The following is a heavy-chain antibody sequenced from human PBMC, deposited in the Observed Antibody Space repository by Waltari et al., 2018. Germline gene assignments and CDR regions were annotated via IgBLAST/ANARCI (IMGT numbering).Heavy chain of an antibody. CDR3: ARDEASVLRYFDSSVGWFDP. D-gene: IGHD3-9*01. Sequence: QVQLVQSGAEVKKPGASVKVSCKASGYTFTGYYMHWVRQAPGQGLEWMGRLNPNSGCTNYAQKFQGRVTMTRDTSISTAYMELSRLRSDDTAVYYCARDEASVLRYFDSSVGWFDPWGQGTLVTVSS. CDR1: GYTFTGYY. J-gene: IGHJ5*02. CDR2: LNPNSGCT. V-gene: IGHV1-2*06.